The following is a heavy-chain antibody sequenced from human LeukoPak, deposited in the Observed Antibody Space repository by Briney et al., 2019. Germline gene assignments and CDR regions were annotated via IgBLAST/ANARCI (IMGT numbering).Heavy chain of an antibody. Sequence: GGSLRLSCAASGFSFSSYGMHWVRQAPGKGLEWVAFIRYDGRNKYYADSVKGRFTISRDNSKNTLYLQMNSLRAEDTAVYYCAKSTTVVVKDYWGQGTLVTVSS. CDR3: AKSTTVVVKDY. CDR2: IRYDGRNK. V-gene: IGHV3-30*02. CDR1: GFSFSSYG. J-gene: IGHJ4*02. D-gene: IGHD2-15*01.